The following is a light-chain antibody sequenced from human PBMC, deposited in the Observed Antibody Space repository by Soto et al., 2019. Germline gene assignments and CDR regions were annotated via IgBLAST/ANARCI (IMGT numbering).Light chain of an antibody. V-gene: IGKV1-33*01. CDR3: QQYDHLPRT. CDR2: DAS. CDR1: QELSNY. J-gene: IGKJ1*01. Sequence: DIQMIQSPSSLSASVGDRVTITCQASQELSNYLNWYQQKPGKAPKLLIYDASNLERGFPSRCSGRGSGTDFTFTISSLQPEDFATYYCQQYDHLPRTFGRGTKVEIK.